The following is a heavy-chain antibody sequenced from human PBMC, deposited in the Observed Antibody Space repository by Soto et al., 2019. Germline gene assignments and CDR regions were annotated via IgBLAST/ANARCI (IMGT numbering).Heavy chain of an antibody. V-gene: IGHV1-18*01. J-gene: IGHJ4*02. CDR1: GYTFTSYG. CDR2: ISAYNGNT. Sequence: QVQLVQSGAEVKKPGASVKVSCKASGYTFTSYGISWVRQAPGQGIEWMGWISAYNGNTNYAQTLKGRVTMTTDTSTSTSYMELRSLRSDDTAVYYCARDREILLWFGEYYFDYWGQGTLVTVSS. CDR3: ARDREILLWFGEYYFDY. D-gene: IGHD3-10*01.